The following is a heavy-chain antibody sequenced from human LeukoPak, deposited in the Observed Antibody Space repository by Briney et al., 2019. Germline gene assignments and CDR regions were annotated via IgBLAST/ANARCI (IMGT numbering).Heavy chain of an antibody. CDR2: IYYSGST. D-gene: IGHD3-22*01. CDR3: ARSPYYYDSSYDY. CDR1: GGSISSYY. V-gene: IGHV4-59*01. Sequence: SETLSLTCTVSGGSISSYYWVWIRQPPGKGLEWIGYIYYSGSTNYNPSLKSRVTISVDTSKNQFSLKLSSVTAADTAVYYCARSPYYYDSSYDYWGQGTLVTVSS. J-gene: IGHJ4*02.